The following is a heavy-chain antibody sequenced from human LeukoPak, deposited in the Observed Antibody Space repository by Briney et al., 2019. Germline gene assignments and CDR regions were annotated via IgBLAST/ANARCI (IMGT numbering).Heavy chain of an antibody. J-gene: IGHJ3*02. V-gene: IGHV1-46*01. D-gene: IGHD3-22*01. CDR3: ARGRHYYDSSDYYYEGDAFDI. Sequence: GASVKVSCKASGDTFTSYYMHWVRQAPGQGLECMGIINPSGTSTSYAQKFQGRVTMTRDMSTSTAYMELSSLRSEDTAVYYRARGRHYYDSSDYYYEGDAFDIWGQGTMVTVSS. CDR2: INPSGTST. CDR1: GDTFTSYY.